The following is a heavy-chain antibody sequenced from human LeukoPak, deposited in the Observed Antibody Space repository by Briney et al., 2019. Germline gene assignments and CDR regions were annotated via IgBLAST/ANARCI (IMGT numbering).Heavy chain of an antibody. CDR3: ARHGWYYDSSGYYIGHIMDV. D-gene: IGHD3-22*01. CDR2: IYYSGNT. Sequence: SETLSLTCTVSGGSINSGNYYWGWIRQPPGKGLEWIGSIYYSGNTNYNPSLKSRVTISVDTSKNQFSLKLSSVTAADTAVYYCARHGWYYDSSGYYIGHIMDVWGKGTTVTISS. CDR1: GGSINSGNYY. J-gene: IGHJ6*03. V-gene: IGHV4-39*01.